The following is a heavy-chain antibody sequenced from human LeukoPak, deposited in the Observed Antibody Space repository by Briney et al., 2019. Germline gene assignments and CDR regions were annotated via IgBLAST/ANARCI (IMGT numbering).Heavy chain of an antibody. CDR1: GGSFSGYY. V-gene: IGHV4-34*01. D-gene: IGHD1-1*01. CDR2: INHSGST. Sequence: SETLSLTCAVYGGSFSGYYWSWIRQPPGEGLEWIGEINHSGSTNYNPSLKSRVTISVDTSKNQFSLKLSSVTAADTAVYYCARTTRPFGYYYYYMDVWGKGTTVTVS. J-gene: IGHJ6*03. CDR3: ARTTRPFGYYYYYMDV.